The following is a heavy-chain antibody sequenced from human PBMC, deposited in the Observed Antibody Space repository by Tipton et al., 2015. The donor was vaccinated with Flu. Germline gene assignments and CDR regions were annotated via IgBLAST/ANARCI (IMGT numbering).Heavy chain of an antibody. J-gene: IGHJ4*02. CDR2: INQDGSEE. CDR3: SISLNS. Sequence: QLVQSGGGLIRPGGSLRLSCAASRFTFSTYWMDWARQAPGKGLEWVANINQDGSEENYVDSVKGRFTISRDNAKNSLYLQLNSLRAEDTAVYYCSISLNSWGQGTLVTVSS. CDR1: RFTFSTYW. V-gene: IGHV3-7*01.